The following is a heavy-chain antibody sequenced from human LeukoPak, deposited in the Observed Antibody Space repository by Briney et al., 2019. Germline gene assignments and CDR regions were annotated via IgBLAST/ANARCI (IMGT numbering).Heavy chain of an antibody. CDR3: AGTSLFWRCRGAFDI. Sequence: RGSLRLSCAASGFTFSSYGMHSVRQAPGNRLEWVAFIRYDGSNKYYATSLTCRFTISKDNSNDTLYLQMNSLRAPDPTVHYFAGTSLFWRCRGAFDISGQGTMVAVSS. D-gene: IGHD3-3*01. CDR1: GFTFSSYG. CDR2: IRYDGSNK. J-gene: IGHJ3*02. V-gene: IGHV3-30*02.